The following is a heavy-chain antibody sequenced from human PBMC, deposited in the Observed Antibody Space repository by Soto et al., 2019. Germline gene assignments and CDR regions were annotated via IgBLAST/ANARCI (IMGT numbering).Heavy chain of an antibody. J-gene: IGHJ6*02. V-gene: IGHV4-34*01. Sequence: SETLSLTCAVYGGPFSGYYWSGIRQPPGKGLEWIGEINHSGSTNYNPSLKSRVTISVDTSKNQFSLKLSSVTAADTAVYYWARGRITMVRGEYYYGMDVWGQGITVTVSS. CDR2: INHSGST. D-gene: IGHD3-10*01. CDR3: ARGRITMVRGEYYYGMDV. CDR1: GGPFSGYY.